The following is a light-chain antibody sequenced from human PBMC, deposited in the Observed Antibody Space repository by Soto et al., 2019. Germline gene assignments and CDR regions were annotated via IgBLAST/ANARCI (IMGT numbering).Light chain of an antibody. CDR3: QQYKT. J-gene: IGKJ1*01. Sequence: EIVLTQSPGTLSLSPGERVTLSCRASQIISGSYLAWYQQKRGQAPRLLVYGATTRATGIPDRFSGSGSGSDFTLIISRLEPEDFAVYFCQQYKTFGQGTKVDI. V-gene: IGKV3-20*01. CDR2: GAT. CDR1: QIISGSY.